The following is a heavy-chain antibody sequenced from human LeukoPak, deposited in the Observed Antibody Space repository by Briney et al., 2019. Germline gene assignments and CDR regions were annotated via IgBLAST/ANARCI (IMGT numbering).Heavy chain of an antibody. D-gene: IGHD2-8*01. V-gene: IGHV4-4*07. J-gene: IGHJ4*02. CDR2: IYTSGST. CDR1: VGSISSYY. Sequence: SETLSLTCTVSVGSISSYYWSWIRQPAGKGLEWVGRIYTSGSTNYNPSLKSRVTMSVDTSKNQFSLKLSSVTAADTAVYYCARHYCTNGVCYGPFDYWGQGTLVTVSS. CDR3: ARHYCTNGVCYGPFDY.